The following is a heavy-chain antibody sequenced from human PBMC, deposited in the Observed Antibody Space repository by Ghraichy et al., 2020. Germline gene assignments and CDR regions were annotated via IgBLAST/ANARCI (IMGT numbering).Heavy chain of an antibody. V-gene: IGHV1-46*01. CDR1: GYTFTSYY. CDR3: AITYYYDSSGYYYGEWFDP. CDR2: INPSGGST. D-gene: IGHD3-22*01. Sequence: ASVKVSCKASGYTFTSYYMHWVRQAPGQGLEWMGIINPSGGSTSYAQKFQGRVTMTRDTSTSTVYMELSSLRSEDTAVYYCAITYYYDSSGYYYGEWFDPWGQGTLVTVSS. J-gene: IGHJ5*02.